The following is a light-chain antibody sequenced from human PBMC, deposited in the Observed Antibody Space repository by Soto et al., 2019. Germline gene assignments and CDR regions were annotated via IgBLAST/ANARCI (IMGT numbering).Light chain of an antibody. CDR3: QQYGSSPYT. CDR1: QSVSSSY. CDR2: GAS. V-gene: IGKV3-20*01. Sequence: EIVLTQSPGTLSLSPGEGATLSCRASQSVSSSYLAWYQQKPGQAPTLLIYGASSWATNIPDRFSGSGSGTDFTLTISRLDPEDFAVYYCQQYGSSPYTFGQGTKLEIK. J-gene: IGKJ2*01.